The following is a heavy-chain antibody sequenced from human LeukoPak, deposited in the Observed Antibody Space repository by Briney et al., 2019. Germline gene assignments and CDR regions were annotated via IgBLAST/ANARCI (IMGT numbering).Heavy chain of an antibody. Sequence: GGSLRLSCAASGFTFSDYYMSWIRQAPGKGLEWVSYITSSSSTIYYADSVKGRFTISRDNAKNSPYLQMNSLRAEDTAVYYCARDRHYDILTGYFQDWGQGTLVTVSS. J-gene: IGHJ1*01. CDR2: ITSSSSTI. V-gene: IGHV3-11*01. CDR1: GFTFSDYY. D-gene: IGHD3-9*01. CDR3: ARDRHYDILTGYFQD.